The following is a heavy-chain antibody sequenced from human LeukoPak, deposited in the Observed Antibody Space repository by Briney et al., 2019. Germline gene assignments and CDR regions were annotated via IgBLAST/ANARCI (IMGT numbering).Heavy chain of an antibody. Sequence: SVKVSCKASGGTFSSYAISWVRQAPGQGLEWMGRMIPILGIANYAQKFQGRVTITADKSTSTAYMELSSLRSEDTAVYYCARAKVNYYGSGSYYLYYFDYWGQGTLVTVSS. CDR3: ARAKVNYYGSGSYYLYYFDY. J-gene: IGHJ4*02. CDR2: MIPILGIA. D-gene: IGHD3-10*01. V-gene: IGHV1-69*04. CDR1: GGTFSSYA.